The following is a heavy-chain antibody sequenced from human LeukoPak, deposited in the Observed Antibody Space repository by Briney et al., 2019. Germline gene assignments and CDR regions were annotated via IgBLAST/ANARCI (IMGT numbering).Heavy chain of an antibody. CDR1: GYTFTSYD. D-gene: IGHD3-22*01. Sequence: GASVNVSCKASGYTFTSYDINWVRQATGQGLEWMGWMNPNSGNTGYAQKFQGRVTMTRNTSISTAYMELSSLRSEDTAVYYCARAPHYYDSSGYVFDYWGQGTLVTVSS. J-gene: IGHJ4*02. V-gene: IGHV1-8*01. CDR2: MNPNSGNT. CDR3: ARAPHYYDSSGYVFDY.